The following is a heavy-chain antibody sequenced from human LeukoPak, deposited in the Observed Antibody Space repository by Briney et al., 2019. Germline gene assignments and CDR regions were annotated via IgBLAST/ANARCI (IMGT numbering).Heavy chain of an antibody. J-gene: IGHJ4*02. Sequence: PSETLSLTCTASGGSISSGSYYWSWIRQPAGKGLEWIGRIYTSGSTNYNPSLKSRVTISVDTSKNQFSLKLRSVTAADTAVYYCARSTTFSGSDYWGQGTLVTVSS. V-gene: IGHV4-61*02. CDR3: ARSTTFSGSDY. CDR1: GGSISSGSYY. CDR2: IYTSGST. D-gene: IGHD1-26*01.